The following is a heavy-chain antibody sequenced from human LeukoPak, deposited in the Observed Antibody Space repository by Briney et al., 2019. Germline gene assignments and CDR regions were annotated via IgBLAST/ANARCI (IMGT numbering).Heavy chain of an antibody. CDR2: ISAYNGNT. Sequence: ASVKVSCKASGYTFTSYGISWVRQAPGQGLEWMGWISAYNGNTNYAQKLQGRVTMTTDASTSTAYMELRSLRSDDTAVYYCARSGTHYYYYYMDVWGKGTTVTVSS. J-gene: IGHJ6*03. V-gene: IGHV1-18*01. CDR3: ARSGTHYYYYYMDV. D-gene: IGHD1-26*01. CDR1: GYTFTSYG.